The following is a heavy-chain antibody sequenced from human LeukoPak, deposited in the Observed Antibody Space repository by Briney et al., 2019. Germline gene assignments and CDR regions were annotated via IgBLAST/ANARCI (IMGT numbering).Heavy chain of an antibody. D-gene: IGHD6-13*01. Sequence: GESLKFSCTGSGYSFTNYWIGWVGQMPGKGLEWMGIIYPGDSDTIYSPSFQGQVSSSADKSISTAYLQWGSLKASDTAMYYCASGGYSSSWYYFDYWGQGTLVTVSS. CDR2: IYPGDSDT. J-gene: IGHJ4*02. CDR1: GYSFTNYW. CDR3: ASGGYSSSWYYFDY. V-gene: IGHV5-51*03.